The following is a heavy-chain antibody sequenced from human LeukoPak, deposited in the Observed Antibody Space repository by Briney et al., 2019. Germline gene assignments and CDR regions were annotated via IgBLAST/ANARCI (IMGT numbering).Heavy chain of an antibody. V-gene: IGHV3-73*01. CDR3: TRRLYGSGSYYVSDY. CDR1: GFTFSGSA. Sequence: GSLRLSCAASGFTFSGSAMHWVRQASGKGLEWVGRIRSKANSYATAYAASVKGRFTISRDDSKNTAYLQMNSLKTEDTAVYYCTRRLYGSGSYYVSDYWGQGTLVTVSS. J-gene: IGHJ4*02. CDR2: IRSKANSYAT. D-gene: IGHD3-10*01.